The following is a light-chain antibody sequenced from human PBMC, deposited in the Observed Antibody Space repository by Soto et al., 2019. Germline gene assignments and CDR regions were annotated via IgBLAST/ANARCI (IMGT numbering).Light chain of an antibody. Sequence: DIVMTQSPDSLAVSLGERATINCKSSQSVLYSSNNKNYLAWYQQRPGQPPKLLIYWASTRQSGVPDRFSGSGSGTDFTLTISSLRAEDAAVYYCQQYYSTPNTFGQGTKLDIK. J-gene: IGKJ2*01. CDR1: QSVLYSSNNKNY. V-gene: IGKV4-1*01. CDR2: WAS. CDR3: QQYYSTPNT.